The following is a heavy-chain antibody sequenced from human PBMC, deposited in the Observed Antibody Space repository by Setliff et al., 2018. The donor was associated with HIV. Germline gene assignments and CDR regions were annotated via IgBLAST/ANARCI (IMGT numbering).Heavy chain of an antibody. CDR1: GYYFTSHW. CDR3: VRSGRVGELYGF. D-gene: IGHD1-1*01. V-gene: IGHV5-51*01. Sequence: GESLKISCQTSGYYFTSHWIGWVRQMSGKGLEWVGVISPTDSATTYSPAFQGQVSVSVDLSTSIAFLEWNNLRASDTATYYCVRSGRVGELYGFWGQGTPVTVPQ. CDR2: ISPTDSAT. J-gene: IGHJ4*02.